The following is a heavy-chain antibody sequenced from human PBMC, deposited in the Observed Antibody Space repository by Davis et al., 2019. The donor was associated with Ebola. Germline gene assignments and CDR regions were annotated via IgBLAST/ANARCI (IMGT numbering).Heavy chain of an antibody. J-gene: IGHJ4*02. CDR1: GFSVSDKY. CDR2: IYTDGRM. CDR3: VKDRFTVVVVHGGFDY. D-gene: IGHD2-15*01. V-gene: IGHV3-66*02. Sequence: GESLKISCAASGFSVSDKYMSWVRQAPGKGLEWVSVIYTDGRMYHADSVKGRFTISRDNSKDTLYLQMRSLRTEDTAVYYCVKDRFTVVVVHGGFDYWGQGTLVTVSS.